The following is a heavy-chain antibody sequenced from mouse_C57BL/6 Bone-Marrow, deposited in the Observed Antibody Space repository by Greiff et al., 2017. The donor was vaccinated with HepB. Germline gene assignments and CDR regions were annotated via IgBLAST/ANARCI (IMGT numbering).Heavy chain of an antibody. J-gene: IGHJ4*01. V-gene: IGHV1-82*01. Sequence: QVQLQQSGPELVKPGASVKISCKASGYAFSSSWMNWVKQRPGKGLEWIGRIYPGDGDTNYNGKFKGKATLTADKSSSTAYMQLSSLTSEDSAVYFCAGRDYAMDYWGQGTSVTVSS. CDR2: IYPGDGDT. CDR3: AGRDYAMDY. CDR1: GYAFSSSW.